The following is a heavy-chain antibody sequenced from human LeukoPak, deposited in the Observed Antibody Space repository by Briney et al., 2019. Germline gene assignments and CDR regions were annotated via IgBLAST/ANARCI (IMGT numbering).Heavy chain of an antibody. CDR1: GGSFSGYY. V-gene: IGHV4-4*07. D-gene: IGHD3-22*01. J-gene: IGHJ6*03. CDR3: ARDSPNYYDSSGYYWGLYYYYYMDV. CDR2: IYTSGST. Sequence: PSETLSLTCAVYGGSFSGYYWSWIRQPAGKGLEWIGRIYTSGSTNYNPSLKSRVTMSVDTSKNQFSLKLSSVTAADTAVYYCARDSPNYYDSSGYYWGLYYYYYMDVWGKGTTVTISS.